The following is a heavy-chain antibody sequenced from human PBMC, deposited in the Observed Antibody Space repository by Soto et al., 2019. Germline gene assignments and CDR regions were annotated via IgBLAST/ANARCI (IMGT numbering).Heavy chain of an antibody. CDR1: GGSISSYY. D-gene: IGHD3-10*01. CDR3: ARHRSWFGEFDD. V-gene: IGHV4-59*08. CDR2: IYYSGST. Sequence: PSETLSLTCTVSGGSISSYYWSWIRQPPGKGLEWIGYIYYSGSTNYNPSLKSRVTISVDTSKNQFSLKLSSVTAADTAVYYCARHRSWFGEFDDWGQGSLVTVSS. J-gene: IGHJ5*02.